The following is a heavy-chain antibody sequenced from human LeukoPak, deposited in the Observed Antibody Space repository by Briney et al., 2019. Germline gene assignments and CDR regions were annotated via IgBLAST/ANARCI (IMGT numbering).Heavy chain of an antibody. CDR2: MSHDGSNI. V-gene: IGHV3-30*14. CDR3: ARESFGDYYFDY. D-gene: IGHD4-17*01. CDR1: GFTFSNYV. Sequence: GGSLRLSCASSGFTFSNYVLYWVRQAPGKGLEWVAGMSHDGSNIYYADPVKGRFTVSGDNSKNTLYLQMNSLRVEDTAVYSCARESFGDYYFDYWGQGTLVTVSS. J-gene: IGHJ4*02.